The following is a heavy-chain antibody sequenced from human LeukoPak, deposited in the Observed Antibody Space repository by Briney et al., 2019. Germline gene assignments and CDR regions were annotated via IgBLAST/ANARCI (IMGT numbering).Heavy chain of an antibody. Sequence: SSETLSLTCAVSGYSITSTYWWGWIRQTPGRGLEGIGSLHHSGSTSYSPSLKSRVTISVDTSKNQFSLRLSSVTAADTAVYYCARVGGDDSTGHYSVDYWGQGTLVTVSS. CDR2: LHHSGST. CDR1: GYSITSTYW. CDR3: ARVGGDDSTGHYSVDY. J-gene: IGHJ4*02. V-gene: IGHV4-38-2*01. D-gene: IGHD3-22*01.